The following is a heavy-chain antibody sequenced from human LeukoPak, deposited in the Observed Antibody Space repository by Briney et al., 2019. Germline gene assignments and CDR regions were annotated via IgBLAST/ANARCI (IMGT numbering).Heavy chain of an antibody. J-gene: IGHJ4*02. CDR3: ARGSIGAAGRLDY. D-gene: IGHD6-13*01. CDR2: ISSSSSTI. CDR1: GFTFSSYS. Sequence: PGGSLRRSCAASGFTFSSYSMNWVRQAPGKGLEWVSYISSSSSTIYYADSVKGRFIISRDNAKNSLFLQMNSLRDEDTAVYYCARGSIGAAGRLDYWGQGTLVTVSS. V-gene: IGHV3-48*02.